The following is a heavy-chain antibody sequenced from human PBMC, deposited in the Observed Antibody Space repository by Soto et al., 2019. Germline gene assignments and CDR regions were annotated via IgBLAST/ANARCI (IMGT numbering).Heavy chain of an antibody. D-gene: IGHD6-6*01. Sequence: PGGSLRLSCAASGFTFSSYGMHWVRQAPGKGLEWVAVIWYDGSNKYYADSVKGRFTISRDNSKNTLYLQMNSLRAEDTAVYYCARGRPRRDYYYYYGMDVWGQGTTVTVSS. CDR3: ARGRPRRDYYYYYGMDV. CDR2: IWYDGSNK. CDR1: GFTFSSYG. V-gene: IGHV3-33*01. J-gene: IGHJ6*02.